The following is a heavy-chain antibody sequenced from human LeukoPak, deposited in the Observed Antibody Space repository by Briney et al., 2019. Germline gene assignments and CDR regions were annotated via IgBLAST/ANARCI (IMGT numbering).Heavy chain of an antibody. Sequence: QAGGSLRLSCAASGFTFSSHWMHWVRQAPGKGLVWVSRINSDGSITTYADSAQGRFTISRDNAKNTLYLQMNSLRVEDTAVYYCARGYNWNPPDYWGQGTLVTVSS. CDR1: GFTFSSHW. J-gene: IGHJ4*02. CDR2: INSDGSIT. CDR3: ARGYNWNPPDY. V-gene: IGHV3-74*01. D-gene: IGHD1-1*01.